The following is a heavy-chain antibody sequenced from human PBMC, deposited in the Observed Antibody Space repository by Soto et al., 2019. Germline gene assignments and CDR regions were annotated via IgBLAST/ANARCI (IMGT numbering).Heavy chain of an antibody. CDR2: IYYSGST. Sequence: PGKGLEWIGYIYYSGSTYYNPSLKSRVTISVDTSKNQFSLKLSSVTAADTAVYYCARAVVVVAATDWFDPWGQGTLVTVSS. V-gene: IGHV4-31*02. CDR3: ARAVVVVAATDWFDP. J-gene: IGHJ5*02. D-gene: IGHD2-15*01.